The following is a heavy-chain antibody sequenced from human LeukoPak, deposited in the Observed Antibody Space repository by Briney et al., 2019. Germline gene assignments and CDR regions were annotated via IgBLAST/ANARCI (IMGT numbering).Heavy chain of an antibody. CDR1: GFTFRSYW. D-gene: IGHD5-24*01. V-gene: IGHV3-7*01. CDR3: ARERDERFFDY. CDR2: INQDGSEK. J-gene: IGHJ4*02. Sequence: PGGSLRLSCAASGFTFRSYWMSWVRQAPGKGLEWVANINQDGSEKYFLDSVRGRFTISRDNAKNSLALQMNTLRAEDTAVYYCARERDERFFDYWGQGTLVTVSS.